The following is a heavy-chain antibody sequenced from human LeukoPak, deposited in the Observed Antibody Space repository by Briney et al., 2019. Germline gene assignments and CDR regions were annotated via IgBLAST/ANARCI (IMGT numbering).Heavy chain of an antibody. CDR1: GDSISSFY. Sequence: SETLSLTCTVSGDSISSFYWSWIRQPPGGGLEWIGCIYYSGSTDYNPSLKSRVTISVDTSKNQFSLKLSSVTAADTAVYYCARDSSGSGCFDYWGQGTLVTVSS. J-gene: IGHJ4*02. CDR2: IYYSGST. V-gene: IGHV4-59*01. D-gene: IGHD3-22*01. CDR3: ARDSSGSGCFDY.